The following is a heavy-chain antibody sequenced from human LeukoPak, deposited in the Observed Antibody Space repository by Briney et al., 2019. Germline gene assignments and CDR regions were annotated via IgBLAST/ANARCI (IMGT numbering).Heavy chain of an antibody. CDR1: GYSISSGYY. CDR3: ARVGVVVVAAIDY. J-gene: IGHJ4*02. Sequence: PSETLSLTCTVSGYSISSGYYWGWIRQPPGKGLEWIGSIYHSGSTYYSPSLKSRVTISVDTSKNQFSLKLSSVTAADTAVYYCARVGVVVVAAIDYWGQGTLVTVSS. D-gene: IGHD2-15*01. CDR2: IYHSGST. V-gene: IGHV4-38-2*02.